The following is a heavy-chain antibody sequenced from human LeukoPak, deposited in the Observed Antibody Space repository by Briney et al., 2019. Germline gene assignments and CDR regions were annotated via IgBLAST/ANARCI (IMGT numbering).Heavy chain of an antibody. V-gene: IGHV1-18*01. CDR2: ISAYNGNT. J-gene: IGHJ3*02. Sequence: ASVKVSCKASGYTFTSYGISWVRQAPGQGLERMGWISAYNGNTNYAQKLQGRVTMTTDTSTSTAYMELRSLRSDDTAVYYCARDMHRGRLLWFGELLGWQYAFDIWGQGTMVTVSS. CDR3: ARDMHRGRLLWFGELLGWQYAFDI. CDR1: GYTFTSYG. D-gene: IGHD3-10*01.